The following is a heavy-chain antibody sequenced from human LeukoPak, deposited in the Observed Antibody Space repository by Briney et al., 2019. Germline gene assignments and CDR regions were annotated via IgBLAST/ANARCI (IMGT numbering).Heavy chain of an antibody. CDR2: ISGSGGST. CDR1: GFTFSSYA. D-gene: IGHD3-9*01. Sequence: GGSLRLSCAASGFTFSSYAMSWVRPAPGKGLEWVSAISGSGGSTYYADSVKGRFTISRDNSKNTLYLQMNSLRAEDTAVYYSARFDWNYYYGMDVWGQGTTVTVSS. J-gene: IGHJ6*02. V-gene: IGHV3-23*01. CDR3: ARFDWNYYYGMDV.